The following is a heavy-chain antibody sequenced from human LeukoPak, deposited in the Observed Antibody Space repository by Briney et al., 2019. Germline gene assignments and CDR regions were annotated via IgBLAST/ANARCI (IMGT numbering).Heavy chain of an antibody. CDR1: GGTFSSYA. D-gene: IGHD3-10*01. CDR3: ARSGGSGNSNFDY. Sequence: SVKVSCKASGGTFSSYAISWVRQAPGQGLEWMGRIIPILGIANYAQKFQGRVTITADKSTSTAYMELSSLRSEDTAVYYCARSGGSGNSNFDYWGQGTLVTVSS. J-gene: IGHJ4*02. V-gene: IGHV1-69*04. CDR2: IIPILGIA.